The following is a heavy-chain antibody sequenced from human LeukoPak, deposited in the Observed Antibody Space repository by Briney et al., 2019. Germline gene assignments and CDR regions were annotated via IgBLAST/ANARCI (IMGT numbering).Heavy chain of an antibody. CDR1: AFTFSSYA. CDR3: ARVGAAANRDY. D-gene: IGHD6-13*01. V-gene: IGHV3-30-3*01. J-gene: IGHJ4*02. CDR2: ISYDGSNK. Sequence: RSLRLSCAASAFTFSSYAMHWVPHAPGNGLEWVAVISYDGSNKYYADSVKGRFTISRDNSKNTLYLQMNSLRAEDTAVYYCARVGAAANRDYWGQGTLVTVSS.